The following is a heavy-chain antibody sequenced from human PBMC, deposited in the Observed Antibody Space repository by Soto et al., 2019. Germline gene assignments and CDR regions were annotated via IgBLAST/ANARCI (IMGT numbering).Heavy chain of an antibody. D-gene: IGHD3-22*01. J-gene: IGHJ4*02. CDR3: ARDFGDSSGYYVFPFDY. V-gene: IGHV3-48*02. Sequence: GSLSLSCAASGFTFSSYSMNWVRQAPGKGLEWVSYISSSSSTIYYADSVKGRFTISRDNAKNSLYLQMNSLRDEDTAVYYCARDFGDSSGYYVFPFDYWGQGTLVTVSS. CDR2: ISSSSSTI. CDR1: GFTFSSYS.